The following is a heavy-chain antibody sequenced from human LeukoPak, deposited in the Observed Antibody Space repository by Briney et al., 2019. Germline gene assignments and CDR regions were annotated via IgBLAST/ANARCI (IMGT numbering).Heavy chain of an antibody. V-gene: IGHV4-61*02. CDR2: IYTSGST. D-gene: IGHD3-22*01. CDR1: GGSISSGSYY. Sequence: SQTLSLTCTVSGGSISSGSYYWSWIRQPAGKGLEWIGRIYTSGSTNYNPSLKSRVTISVDTSKNQFSLKLSSVTAADTAVYYCARETYYYDSSGYSFDYWGQGTLVTVSS. CDR3: ARETYYYDSSGYSFDY. J-gene: IGHJ4*02.